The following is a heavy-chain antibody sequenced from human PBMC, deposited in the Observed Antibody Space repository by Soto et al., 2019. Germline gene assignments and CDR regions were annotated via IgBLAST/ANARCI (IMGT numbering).Heavy chain of an antibody. V-gene: IGHV3-30-3*02. CDR2: ISYDGSNK. J-gene: IGHJ6*02. Sequence: PGGSLRLSCAASGFTFSSYAMHWVRQAPGKGLEWVAVISYDGSNKNYADSVKGRFTISRDNSKNTLSLQMNSLRAEDTAIYYCAKPPPNYGMDVWGQGTTVTVSS. CDR1: GFTFSSYA. CDR3: AKPPPNYGMDV.